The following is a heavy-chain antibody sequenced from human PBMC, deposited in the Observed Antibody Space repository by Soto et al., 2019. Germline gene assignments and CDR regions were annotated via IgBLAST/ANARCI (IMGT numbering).Heavy chain of an antibody. V-gene: IGHV2-70*11. J-gene: IGHJ4*02. CDR1: GFSLSTSGMC. Sequence: SGPTLVNPTQTRTLTCTFSGFSLSTSGMCVSWIRQPPGKALEWLARIDWDDDKYYSTSLKTRLTISKDTSKNQAVLTMTNMDPVDTATYYCALMPKSGDSYGSFDYWGQGTLDTVSS. CDR2: IDWDDDK. D-gene: IGHD5-18*01. CDR3: ALMPKSGDSYGSFDY.